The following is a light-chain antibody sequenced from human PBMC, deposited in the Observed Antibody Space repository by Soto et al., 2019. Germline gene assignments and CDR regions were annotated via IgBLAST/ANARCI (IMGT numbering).Light chain of an antibody. CDR2: EVS. Sequence: QSALTQPASVSGSPGQSITLCCTGTSSDVGSYNFVSWYERHPAKAPKLMIYEVSTRTSGVSKRFSGSKSGTTASLTISGLQAEDEADYYCCSYAGSSTLVVFGGGTKLTVL. V-gene: IGLV2-23*02. CDR1: SSDVGSYNF. CDR3: CSYAGSSTLVV. J-gene: IGLJ2*01.